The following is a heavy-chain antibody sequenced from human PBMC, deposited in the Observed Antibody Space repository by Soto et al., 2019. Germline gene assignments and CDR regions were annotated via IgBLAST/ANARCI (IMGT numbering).Heavy chain of an antibody. D-gene: IGHD4-17*01. CDR1: GGSISSYY. J-gene: IGHJ4*02. V-gene: IGHV4-59*01. CDR2: IYYSGST. CDR3: ARRYGPSFDY. Sequence: SETLSLTCTVSGGSISSYYWSWIRQPPWRGLEWIGYIYYSGSTNYNPSLKSRVTISVDTSKNQFSLKLSSVTAADTAVYYCARRYGPSFDYWGQGTLVTVSS.